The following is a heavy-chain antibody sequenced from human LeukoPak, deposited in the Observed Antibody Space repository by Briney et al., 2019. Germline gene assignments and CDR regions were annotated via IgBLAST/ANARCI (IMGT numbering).Heavy chain of an antibody. Sequence: GGSLRLSCAASGFTFSGYWMNWVRQAPGKGLEWVANIKQDGSEKKYVDSVKGRFTISRDNAKNSLYLQMNSLRAEDTAMYYCMTASRSSSWPPPTWGQGTLVTVSS. CDR1: GFTFSGYW. CDR2: IKQDGSEK. CDR3: MTASRSSSWPPPT. V-gene: IGHV3-7*01. J-gene: IGHJ5*02. D-gene: IGHD6-13*01.